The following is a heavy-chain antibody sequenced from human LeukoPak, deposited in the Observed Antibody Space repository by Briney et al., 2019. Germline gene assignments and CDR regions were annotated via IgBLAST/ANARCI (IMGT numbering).Heavy chain of an antibody. CDR2: INPNSGGT. CDR3: ARGPLYLAGWALYYYYYMDV. CDR1: GYTFTGYY. Sequence: VASVTVSCKASGYTFTGYYMHWVRQAPGQGLEWMGWINPNSGGTNYAQKLQGRVTMTTDTSTSTAYMELRSLRSDDTAVYYCARGPLYLAGWALYYYYYMDVWGKGTTVTVSS. J-gene: IGHJ6*03. D-gene: IGHD6-19*01. V-gene: IGHV1-2*02.